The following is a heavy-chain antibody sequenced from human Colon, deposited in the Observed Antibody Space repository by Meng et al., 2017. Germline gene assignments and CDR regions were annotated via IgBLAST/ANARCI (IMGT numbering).Heavy chain of an antibody. CDR1: GGSFSGYY. J-gene: IGHJ3*02. V-gene: IGHV4-34*01. D-gene: IGHD2-15*01. Sequence: SETLSLTCAVYGGSFSGYYWSWIRQPPGKGLEWIGEINHSGSTNYNPSLKSRVTISVDTSKNQFSLKLSSVTAADTAVYYCARSSLGRLLSEYCSGGSCDNAFDIWGQGTMVTVSS. CDR3: ARSSLGRLLSEYCSGGSCDNAFDI. CDR2: INHSGST.